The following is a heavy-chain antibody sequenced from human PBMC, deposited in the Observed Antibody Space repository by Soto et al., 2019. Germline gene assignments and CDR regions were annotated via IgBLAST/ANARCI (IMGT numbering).Heavy chain of an antibody. CDR1: GFTFSSYA. Sequence: GGSLRLSCAASGFTFSSYAMSWVRQAPGKGLEWVSATSGSGGSTYYADSVKGRFTISRDNSKNTLYLQMNSLRAEDTAVYYCAKDAYDSSGYYYVDWFDPWGQGTLVTVSS. J-gene: IGHJ5*02. CDR3: AKDAYDSSGYYYVDWFDP. D-gene: IGHD3-22*01. CDR2: TSGSGGST. V-gene: IGHV3-23*01.